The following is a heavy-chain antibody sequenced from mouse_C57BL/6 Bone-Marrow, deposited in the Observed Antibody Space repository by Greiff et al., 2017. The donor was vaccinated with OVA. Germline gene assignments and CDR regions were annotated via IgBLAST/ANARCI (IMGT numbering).Heavy chain of an antibody. CDR3: ARKDYYGSSSFDY. CDR1: GYAFTNYL. CDR2: INPGSGGT. V-gene: IGHV1-54*01. D-gene: IGHD1-1*01. Sequence: QVQLQQSGAELVRPGTSVKVSCKASGYAFTNYLIEWVKQRPGQGLEWIGVINPGSGGTNYNEKFKGKATLTADKSSSTAYMQLSSLTSEDSAVYFCARKDYYGSSSFDYWGQGTTLTVSS. J-gene: IGHJ2*01.